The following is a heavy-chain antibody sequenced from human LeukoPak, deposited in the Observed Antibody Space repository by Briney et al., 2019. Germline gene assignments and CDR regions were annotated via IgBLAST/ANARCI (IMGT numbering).Heavy chain of an antibody. CDR1: GFTFTSYW. Sequence: GGSLRLSCAASGFTFTSYWMHWVRQAPGKRLVWVSRINSDGSSTVYADSVKGRFTISRDNAKNTLYLQMNSLRAEDTAVYYCARVQKSRKSVASAVDCWGQGTVVIVSS. CDR3: ARVQKSRKSVASAVDC. J-gene: IGHJ4*02. D-gene: IGHD5-12*01. V-gene: IGHV3-74*01. CDR2: INSDGSST.